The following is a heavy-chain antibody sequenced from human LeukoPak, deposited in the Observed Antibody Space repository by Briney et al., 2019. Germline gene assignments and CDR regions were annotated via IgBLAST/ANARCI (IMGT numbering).Heavy chain of an antibody. V-gene: IGHV1-24*01. D-gene: IGHD1-1*01. CDR2: FDPEDGET. Sequence: ASVKVSCKVSGYTLTELSLHWVRQAPGKGLEWMGRFDPEDGETIYARKFQGRVTMTEDTSTDTAYMELSSLRSEDTAVYFCAVSLTTDGYYGMDVWGQGTTVTVSS. CDR3: AVSLTTDGYYGMDV. CDR1: GYTLTELS. J-gene: IGHJ6*02.